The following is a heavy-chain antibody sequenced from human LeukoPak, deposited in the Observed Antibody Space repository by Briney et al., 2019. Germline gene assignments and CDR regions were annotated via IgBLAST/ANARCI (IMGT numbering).Heavy chain of an antibody. D-gene: IGHD3-3*01. CDR1: GFTFSSYW. CDR3: ARGGATTFGLWGNAFDI. Sequence: GGSLRLSCAASGFTFSSYWRHWVRQAPGKGLAWVSRINSDGSSTSYAASVKGRFTISRDNAKNTLYLQMNSLRAEDTAVYYCARGGATTFGLWGNAFDIWGQGTMVTVSS. CDR2: INSDGSST. V-gene: IGHV3-74*01. J-gene: IGHJ3*02.